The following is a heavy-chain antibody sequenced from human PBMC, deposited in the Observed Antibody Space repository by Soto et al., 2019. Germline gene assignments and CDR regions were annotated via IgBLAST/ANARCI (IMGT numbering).Heavy chain of an antibody. CDR3: ARAGYYMKIDY. D-gene: IGHD3-22*01. Sequence: QVQLQQWGVGLLKPSETLSLTCAVYGGSFSGYYWSWIRQPPGKGLEWMGEINHSGSANYNPSLKSRVTISVDTSKNQFSLNLSSVTAADSAVYYCARAGYYMKIDYWGQGILVTVSS. CDR2: INHSGSA. CDR1: GGSFSGYY. J-gene: IGHJ4*02. V-gene: IGHV4-34*01.